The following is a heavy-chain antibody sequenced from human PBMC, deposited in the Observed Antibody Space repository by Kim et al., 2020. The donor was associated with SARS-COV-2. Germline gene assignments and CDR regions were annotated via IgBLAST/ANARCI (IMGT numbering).Heavy chain of an antibody. V-gene: IGHV1-69*13. CDR2: IIPIFGTA. Sequence: SVKVSCKASGGTFSSYAISWVRQAPGQGLEWMGGIIPIFGTANYAQKFQGRVTITADESTSTAYMELSSLRSEDTAVYYCAGELRPPQPDWVYYYYGMDVWGQGTTVTVSS. CDR1: GGTFSSYA. J-gene: IGHJ6*02. CDR3: AGELRPPQPDWVYYYYGMDV. D-gene: IGHD4-17*01.